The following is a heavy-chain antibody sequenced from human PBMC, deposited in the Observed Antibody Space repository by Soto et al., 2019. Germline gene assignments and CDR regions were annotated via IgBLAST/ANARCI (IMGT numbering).Heavy chain of an antibody. V-gene: IGHV4-39*01. CDR3: ARHTITMISWFDP. D-gene: IGHD3-22*01. J-gene: IGHJ5*02. Sequence: SETLSLTCTVSGGSISSSSYYWGWIRQPPGKGLEWIGSIYYSGSTYYNPSLKSRVTISVDTSKNQFSLKLSSVTAADTAVYYCARHTITMISWFDPWGQGTLVTVSS. CDR1: GGSISSSSYY. CDR2: IYYSGST.